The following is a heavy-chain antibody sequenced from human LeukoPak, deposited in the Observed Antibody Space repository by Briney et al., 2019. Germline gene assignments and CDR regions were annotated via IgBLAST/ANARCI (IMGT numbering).Heavy chain of an antibody. CDR1: GFTFSSYG. Sequence: PGGSLRLSCAASGFTFSSYGMHWVRQAPGKGLEWVAVISYDGSNKYYADSVKGRFTISRDNSKNTLYLQMNSLRAEDTAVYYCAEDSADYGDYVAFDIWGQGTMVTVSS. V-gene: IGHV3-30*18. D-gene: IGHD4-17*01. J-gene: IGHJ3*02. CDR3: AEDSADYGDYVAFDI. CDR2: ISYDGSNK.